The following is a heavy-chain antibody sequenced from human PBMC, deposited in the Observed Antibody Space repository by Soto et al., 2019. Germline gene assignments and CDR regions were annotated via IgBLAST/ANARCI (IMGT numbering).Heavy chain of an antibody. CDR3: TRVCSGGTCYFDP. Sequence: EVQLVESGGDLVQPGGSLKLSCAGSGFIFSASALHWVRQAPGKGLEWVGRVGTKANSFGTQYSESVKGRFTISRDDSPNMAYLQMDSLRIEDSALYFCTRVCSGGTCYFDPWGQGTQVTVSS. CDR1: GFIFSASA. CDR2: VGTKANSFGT. D-gene: IGHD2-15*01. J-gene: IGHJ5*02. V-gene: IGHV3-73*01.